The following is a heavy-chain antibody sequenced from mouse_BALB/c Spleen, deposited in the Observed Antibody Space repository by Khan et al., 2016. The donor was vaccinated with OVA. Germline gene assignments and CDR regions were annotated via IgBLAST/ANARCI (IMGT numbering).Heavy chain of an antibody. V-gene: IGHV1-20*02. CDR1: GYSFTGYF. J-gene: IGHJ2*01. CDR3: ARKNGSDFDY. D-gene: IGHD1-1*01. CDR2: INPHIGET. Sequence: VQLQQPGPELVKPGASVKISCKASGYSFTGYFMNWVMQSHGKSLEWIGRINPHIGETFYNQKFKGKATLTVDESSSTVHMELRSLASEDSAVYYCARKNGSDFDYWGQGTTLTVSS.